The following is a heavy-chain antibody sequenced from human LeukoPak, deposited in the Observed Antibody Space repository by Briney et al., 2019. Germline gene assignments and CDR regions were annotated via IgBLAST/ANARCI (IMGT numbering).Heavy chain of an antibody. CDR1: GDSVSSNTAA. Sequence: SQTLSLTCAISGDSVSSNTAAWNWIRQSPSRGLEWLRRTYYRSKWHNDYAVSVKSRITINPDTSKNQFSLQLNSVTPEDTAVYYCAREGEYKVGHYYYGMDVWGQGTTVTVSS. D-gene: IGHD3-10*01. V-gene: IGHV6-1*01. J-gene: IGHJ6*02. CDR3: AREGEYKVGHYYYGMDV. CDR2: TYYRSKWHN.